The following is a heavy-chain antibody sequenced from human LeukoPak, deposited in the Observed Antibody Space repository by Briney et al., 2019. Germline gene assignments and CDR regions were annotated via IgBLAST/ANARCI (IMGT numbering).Heavy chain of an antibody. CDR3: AAFCSSTSCWGSGWFDP. J-gene: IGHJ5*02. CDR2: IYHSGST. Sequence: LRLSCAASGFTFSSYAMIWVRQAPGKGLEWIGYIYHSGSTYYNPSLKSRVTISVDRSKNQFSLKLSSVTAADTAVYYCAAFCSSTSCWGSGWFDPWGQGTLVTVSS. CDR1: GFTFSSYA. D-gene: IGHD2-2*01. V-gene: IGHV4-30-2*02.